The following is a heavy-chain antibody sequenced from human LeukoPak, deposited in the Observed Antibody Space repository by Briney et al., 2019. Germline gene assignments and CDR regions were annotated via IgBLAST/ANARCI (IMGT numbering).Heavy chain of an antibody. CDR3: ASQDIVVVPLQSAFPSY. V-gene: IGHV4-39*07. J-gene: IGHJ4*02. CDR1: VGSVSSSTYY. D-gene: IGHD2-2*01. CDR2: ISHSGRT. Sequence: SEALSVTRIFSVGSVSSSTYYWAWIREPPGKGLDWIGSISHSGRTYYSSSLNSRVSISLDTSKNHLSLKLTSVKTADTAVFYCASQDIVVVPLQSAFPSYWGEGALVTVSS.